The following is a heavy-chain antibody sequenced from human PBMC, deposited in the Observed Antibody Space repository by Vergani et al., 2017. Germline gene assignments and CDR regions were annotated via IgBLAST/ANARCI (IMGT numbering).Heavy chain of an antibody. Sequence: QEQLVQSRSELKKPRASVKVSCTASGYSFNNYAIHWVRQAPGQGLEWMGWINPTTGNPTYARAFTGRFVFSLDTSISTAYLQIGSLKAEHTAVYFCARAKRCRLAVGATDSWGQGTLLTVSS. V-gene: IGHV7-4-1*01. CDR2: INPTTGNP. D-gene: IGHD6-19*01. J-gene: IGHJ4*02. CDR3: ARAKRCRLAVGATDS. CDR1: GYSFNNYA.